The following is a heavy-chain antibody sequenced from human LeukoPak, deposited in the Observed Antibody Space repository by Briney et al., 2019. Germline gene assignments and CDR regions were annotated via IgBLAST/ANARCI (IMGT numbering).Heavy chain of an antibody. CDR2: MNPNSGNT. Sequence: GASVKVSCKASGYTFTSYDINWVRQATGQGLEWMGWMNPNSGNTGYAQKFQGRVTMTRNTSISTAYMELSSLRSEDTAVYYCARGFPHIAVYRYCSGGSCYFGPPDYWGQGTLVTVSS. CDR1: GYTFTSYD. D-gene: IGHD2-15*01. V-gene: IGHV1-8*01. J-gene: IGHJ4*02. CDR3: ARGFPHIAVYRYCSGGSCYFGPPDY.